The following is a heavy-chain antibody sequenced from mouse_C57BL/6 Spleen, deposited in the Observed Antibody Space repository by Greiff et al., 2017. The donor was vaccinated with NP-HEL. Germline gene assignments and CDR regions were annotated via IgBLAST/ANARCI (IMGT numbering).Heavy chain of an antibody. CDR2: ISYSGST. J-gene: IGHJ3*01. D-gene: IGHD2-5*01. V-gene: IGHV3-1*01. CDR3: ARGGYSNLWFSY. CDR1: GYSIPSGYD. Sequence: EVMLVESGPGMVKPSQSLSLTCPVTGYSIPSGYDWHWIRHFPGNQLEWMGYISYSGSTTYNPPLTSRISITHDTSKNHFFLKLNSVTTEDTATSYCARGGYSNLWFSYWGQGTLVTVSA.